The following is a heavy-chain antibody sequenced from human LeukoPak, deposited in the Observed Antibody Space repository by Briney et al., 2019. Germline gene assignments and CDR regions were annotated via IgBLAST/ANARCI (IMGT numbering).Heavy chain of an antibody. V-gene: IGHV1-18*01. D-gene: IGHD5-24*01. J-gene: IGHJ6*03. CDR2: ISAYNGNT. CDR1: GYTFTSYG. CDR3: ARESEGRDGYNLAYYYMDV. Sequence: ASVKVSCKASGYTFTSYGISWVRQAPGQGLEWMGWISAYNGNTNYAQKFQGRVTMTTDTSTSTAYMELRSLRSDDTAVYYCARESEGRDGYNLAYYYMDVWGKGTTVTVSS.